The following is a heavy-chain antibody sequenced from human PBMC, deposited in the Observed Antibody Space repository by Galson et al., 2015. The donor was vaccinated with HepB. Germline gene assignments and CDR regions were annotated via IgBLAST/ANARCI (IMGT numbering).Heavy chain of an antibody. CDR3: ARAGRPGYSSGWFSY. J-gene: IGHJ4*02. Sequence: SVKVSCKASGYTFTSYAMNWVRQAPGQGLEWMGGIIPIFGTANYAQKFQGRVTITADKSTSTAYMELSSLRSEDTAVYYCARAGRPGYSSGWFSYWGQGTLVTVSS. CDR2: IIPIFGTA. V-gene: IGHV1-69*06. CDR1: GYTFTSYA. D-gene: IGHD6-19*01.